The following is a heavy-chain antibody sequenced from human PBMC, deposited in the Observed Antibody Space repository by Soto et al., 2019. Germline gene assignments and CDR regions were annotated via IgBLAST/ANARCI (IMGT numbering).Heavy chain of an antibody. J-gene: IGHJ6*02. CDR2: ISYDGSNK. D-gene: IGHD2-21*01. CDR3: ARDLGVSPIYYYYGMDV. CDR1: GFTFSSYA. V-gene: IGHV3-30-3*01. Sequence: PGGSLRLSCAASGFTFSSYAMHWVRQAPGKGLEWVAVISYDGSNKYYADSVKGRFTISRDNSKNTLYLQMNSLRAEDTAVYYCARDLGVSPIYYYYGMDVWGQGTTVTVSS.